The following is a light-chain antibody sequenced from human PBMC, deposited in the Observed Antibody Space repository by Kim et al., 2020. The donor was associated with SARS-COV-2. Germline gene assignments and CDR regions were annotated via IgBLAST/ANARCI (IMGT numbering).Light chain of an antibody. CDR2: DVS. CDR1: SSDVGGYNY. J-gene: IGLJ1*01. V-gene: IGLV2-14*01. CDR3: SSYTSSSTSV. Sequence: QSALTQPASVSGSPGQSITISCTGTSSDVGGYNYVSWYQQYPGKAPKLMIYDVSKRPSGVSNRFSGSKSGNTASLTISGLQAEDEADYYCSSYTSSSTSVFGTGTKVTVL.